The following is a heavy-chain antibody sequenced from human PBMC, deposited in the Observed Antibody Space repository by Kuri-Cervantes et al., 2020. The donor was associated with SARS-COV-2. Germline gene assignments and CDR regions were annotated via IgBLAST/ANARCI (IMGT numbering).Heavy chain of an antibody. CDR1: GYTFTGYY. Sequence: GGSLRLSCRASGYTFTGYYMHWVRQAPGQGLEWMGWINPNSGGTNYAQKFQGRVTMTRDTSISTAYMELSRLRSDDTAVYYCARLTVTTAIDGDYWGQGTLVTVSS. CDR2: INPNSGGT. J-gene: IGHJ4*02. D-gene: IGHD4-11*01. CDR3: ARLTVTTAIDGDY. V-gene: IGHV1-2*02.